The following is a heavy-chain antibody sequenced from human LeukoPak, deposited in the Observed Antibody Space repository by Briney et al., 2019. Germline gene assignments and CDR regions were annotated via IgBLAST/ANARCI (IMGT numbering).Heavy chain of an antibody. V-gene: IGHV1-24*01. CDR2: FDPEDGET. CDR1: GYTLTELS. CDR3: AAAPDTYYYDSSGFLC. J-gene: IGHJ4*02. Sequence: ASVKVSCKVSGYTLTELSMHWVRQAPGKGLEWMGGFDPEDGETIYAQKFQGRVTMTEDTSTDTAYMELSSLRSEDTAVYYCAAAPDTYYYDSSGFLCWGQGTLVTVSS. D-gene: IGHD3-22*01.